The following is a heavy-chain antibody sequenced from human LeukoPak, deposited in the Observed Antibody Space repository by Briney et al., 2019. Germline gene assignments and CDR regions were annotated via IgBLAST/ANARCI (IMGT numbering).Heavy chain of an antibody. V-gene: IGHV3-21*04. J-gene: IGHJ5*02. Sequence: GGSLRLSCAASGFTFSSYSMNWVRQAPGKGLEWVSSISSSSSYIYYADSVKGRFTISRDNAKNSLYLQMNSLRAEDMALYYCAKGALSDFWSGYFPNWFDPWGQGTLVTVSS. CDR1: GFTFSSYS. D-gene: IGHD3-3*01. CDR2: ISSSSSYI. CDR3: AKGALSDFWSGYFPNWFDP.